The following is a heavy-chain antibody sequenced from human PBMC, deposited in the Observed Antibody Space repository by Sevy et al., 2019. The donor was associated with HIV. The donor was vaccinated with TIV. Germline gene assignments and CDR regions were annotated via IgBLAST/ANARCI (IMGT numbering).Heavy chain of an antibody. Sequence: GGSLRLSCAASGFTFSSYSMNWVRQAPGKGLEWVSYISSSSSTIYYADSVKGRFTISRDNAKNSLYLQMNSLRDEDTDVYYCAREVGWIPSYRRCYGMDVWGQGTTVTVSS. CDR1: GFTFSSYS. CDR3: AREVGWIPSYRRCYGMDV. V-gene: IGHV3-48*02. J-gene: IGHJ6*02. D-gene: IGHD3-16*02. CDR2: ISSSSSTI.